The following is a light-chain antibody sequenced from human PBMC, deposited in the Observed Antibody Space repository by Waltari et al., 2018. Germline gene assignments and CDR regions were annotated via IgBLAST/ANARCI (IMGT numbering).Light chain of an antibody. V-gene: IGKV1-39*01. CDR1: EYIRYY. CDR3: QHSYSTPRT. CDR2: VAC. J-gene: IGKJ1*01. Sequence: EIQMTQSPSSLSASLGDRVPITGRASEYIRYYLNWFQQKPGKAPKLLIYVACSLQSGVPSRFSGSGSGTDFTLTISSLQPEEFANYYCQHSYSTPRTFGQGTKVEIK.